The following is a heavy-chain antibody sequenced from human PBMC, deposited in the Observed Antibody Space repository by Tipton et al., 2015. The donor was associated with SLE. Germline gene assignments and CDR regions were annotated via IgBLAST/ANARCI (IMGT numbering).Heavy chain of an antibody. V-gene: IGHV4-39*07. CDR3: ARLLYSSGWFDY. D-gene: IGHD6-19*01. Sequence: TLSLTCTVSGGSISSSSYYWGWIRQPPGKGLEWIGSIYYSGRTNYNPSLKSRVTISVDTSKNQFSLKLSSVTAADTAVYYCARLLYSSGWFDYWGQGTLVTVSS. CDR1: GGSISSSSYY. J-gene: IGHJ4*02. CDR2: IYYSGRT.